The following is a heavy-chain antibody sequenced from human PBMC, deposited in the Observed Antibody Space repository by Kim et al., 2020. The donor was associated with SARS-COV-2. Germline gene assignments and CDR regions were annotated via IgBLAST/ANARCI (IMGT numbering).Heavy chain of an antibody. CDR3: ARELRHPLVNWFDP. V-gene: IGHV3-11*01. J-gene: IGHJ5*02. Sequence: ADSVKGRFTISRDNAKNSLYLQMNSLRAEDTAVYYCARELRHPLVNWFDPWGQGTLVTVSS. D-gene: IGHD2-8*02.